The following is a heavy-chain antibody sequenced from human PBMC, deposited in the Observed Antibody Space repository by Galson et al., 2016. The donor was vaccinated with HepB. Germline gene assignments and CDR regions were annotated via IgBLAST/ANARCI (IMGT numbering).Heavy chain of an antibody. CDR1: GFTFSNYA. Sequence: SLRLSCAASGFTFSNYAMSWVRQAPGKGLEWVSGISDSGGSTYFADSVKGRFIISRDNSKNTLCLQMNSLRAEDTAAYFCAKGHSQTYYYYYGMDVWGQGTTVTVSS. D-gene: IGHD1-26*01. J-gene: IGHJ6*02. V-gene: IGHV3-23*01. CDR3: AKGHSQTYYYYYGMDV. CDR2: ISDSGGST.